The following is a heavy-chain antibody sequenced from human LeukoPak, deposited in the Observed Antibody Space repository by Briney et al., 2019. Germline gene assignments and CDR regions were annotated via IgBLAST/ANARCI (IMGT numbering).Heavy chain of an antibody. CDR1: RFTFSSYA. V-gene: IGHV3-23*01. J-gene: IGHJ4*02. CDR3: AKTLDSSGYYQYYFDY. D-gene: IGHD3-22*01. CDR2: ISGSGGST. Sequence: PGGSLRLSCEASRFTFSSYAMSWVRQAPGKGLEWVSAISGSGGSTYYADSVKGRFTVSRDNSKNTLYLQMNSLRAEDTAVYYCAKTLDSSGYYQYYFDYWGQGTLVTVSS.